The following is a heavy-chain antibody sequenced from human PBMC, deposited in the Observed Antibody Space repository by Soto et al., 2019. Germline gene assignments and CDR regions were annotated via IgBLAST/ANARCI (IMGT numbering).Heavy chain of an antibody. D-gene: IGHD1-26*01. J-gene: IGHJ4*02. CDR2: IIPIFGTA. CDR1: GGTFSSYA. CDR3: ARGGPGIVAATTPLQLDY. V-gene: IGHV1-69*01. Sequence: QVQLVQSGAEVKKPGSSGHVSCKSSGGTFSSYAISWVRQAPGQGLEWMGGIIPIFGTANYAQKFQGRVTITADESTSTAYMELSSLRSEDTDVYYCARGGPGIVAATTPLQLDYWGQGTLVTASS.